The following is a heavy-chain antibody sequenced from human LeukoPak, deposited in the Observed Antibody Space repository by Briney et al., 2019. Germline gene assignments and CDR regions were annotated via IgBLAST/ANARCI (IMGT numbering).Heavy chain of an antibody. CDR2: FDPEDGET. CDR3: ATWYYYDSSDYYLADY. D-gene: IGHD3-22*01. V-gene: IGHV1-24*01. CDR1: GYTLTEFS. Sequence: ASVKVSCKVSGYTLTEFSMHWVRQAPGKGLEWMGGFDPEDGETIYAPELQGRVTMTKDTSTDTAYMELSSLRSEDTAVYYCATWYYYDSSDYYLADYWGQGTLVTVSS. J-gene: IGHJ4*02.